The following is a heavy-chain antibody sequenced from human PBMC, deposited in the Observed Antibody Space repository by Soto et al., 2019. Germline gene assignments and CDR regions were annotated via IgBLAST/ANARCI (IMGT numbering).Heavy chain of an antibody. Sequence: QVQLVQSGAEVKKPGASVKVSRKASGYTFTSYDINWVRPATGQGLEWRGWMNPNRGNTGYAQKFQGRVTMTSNTARSTAYMELSSLRSEDTAVDYCARKKGGEAPHFDYWGRGTLVTVSS. CDR3: ARKKGGEAPHFDY. CDR1: GYTFTSYD. D-gene: IGHD3-16*01. J-gene: IGHJ4*02. V-gene: IGHV1-8*01. CDR2: MNPNRGNT.